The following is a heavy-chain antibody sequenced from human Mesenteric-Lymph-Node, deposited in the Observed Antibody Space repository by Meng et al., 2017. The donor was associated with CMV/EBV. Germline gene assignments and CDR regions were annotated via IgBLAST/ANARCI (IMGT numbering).Heavy chain of an antibody. CDR2: IYYSGST. Sequence: SETLSLTCTVSGGSISSSTYYWGWIRQPPGKGLEWIGSIYYSGSTYYNPSLKSRVTISVDTSKNQFSLKVNSVAAADTAVYYCARVSAATTIRRLGEHYFDYWGQGTLVTVSS. CDR1: GGSISSSTYY. CDR3: ARVSAATTIRRLGEHYFDY. D-gene: IGHD5-12*01. J-gene: IGHJ4*02. V-gene: IGHV4-39*07.